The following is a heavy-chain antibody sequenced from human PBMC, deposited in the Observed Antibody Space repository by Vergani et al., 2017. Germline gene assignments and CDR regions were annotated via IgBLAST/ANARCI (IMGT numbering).Heavy chain of an antibody. CDR3: ATAGAAYCRGASCYDFFEY. Sequence: EVQLVESGGGLVQPGGSLRLSCAASGFTVSSNYMSWVRQAPGKGLEWVSVIYSGGSTYYADAVKGRFTISRDNSKNTLYLQMNRLRPEDTAVYYCATAGAAYCRGASCYDFFEYWGKGTLVTVAS. CDR2: IYSGGST. V-gene: IGHV3-66*02. D-gene: IGHD2-15*01. CDR1: GFTVSSNY. J-gene: IGHJ4*02.